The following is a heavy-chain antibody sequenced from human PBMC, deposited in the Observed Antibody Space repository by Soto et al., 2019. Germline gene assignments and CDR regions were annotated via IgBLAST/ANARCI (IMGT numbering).Heavy chain of an antibody. V-gene: IGHV1-69*01. J-gene: IGHJ6*02. CDR1: GGTFSSYP. Sequence: QVQLVQSGAEVKKPGSSVKVSCEASGGTFSSYPINWVRQAPGQGLEWMGGIIPFFGTSNYAQKFQGRVTITADDSTSTAYMELRSLRSEDRGVYYCARVGHITNYGMAVWGQGTTVTVSS. CDR3: ARVGHITNYGMAV. CDR2: IIPFFGTS. D-gene: IGHD1-26*01.